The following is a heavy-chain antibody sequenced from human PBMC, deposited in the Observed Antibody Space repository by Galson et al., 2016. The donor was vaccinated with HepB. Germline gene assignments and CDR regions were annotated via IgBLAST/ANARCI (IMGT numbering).Heavy chain of an antibody. CDR1: GGSISSIRYY. D-gene: IGHD3-10*01. V-gene: IGHV4-39*01. CDR3: ARQPNYFGSGSYPYYFDH. J-gene: IGHJ4*02. CDR2: IYYSGST. Sequence: ETLSLTCTVSGGSISSIRYYWGWVRQPPGEGLEWIASIYYSGSTSSNPSLRSRVTISVDTSENQFSLKLSSVTAADTAVYYCARQPNYFGSGSYPYYFDHWGQGTLVTVSS.